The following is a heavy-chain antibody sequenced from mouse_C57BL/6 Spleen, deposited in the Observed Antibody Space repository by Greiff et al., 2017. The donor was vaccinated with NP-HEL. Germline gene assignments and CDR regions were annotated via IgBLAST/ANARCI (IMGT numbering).Heavy chain of an antibody. Sequence: QVQLQQPGAELVKPGASVKMSCKASGYTFTSYWITWVKQRPGQGLEWIGDIYPGSGSTNYNEKFKSKATLTVDTSSSTAYMQLSSLTSEDSAVYYCARRGYSNYVRYAMDYWGQGTSVTVSS. CDR3: ARRGYSNYVRYAMDY. V-gene: IGHV1-55*01. CDR1: GYTFTSYW. J-gene: IGHJ4*01. D-gene: IGHD2-5*01. CDR2: IYPGSGST.